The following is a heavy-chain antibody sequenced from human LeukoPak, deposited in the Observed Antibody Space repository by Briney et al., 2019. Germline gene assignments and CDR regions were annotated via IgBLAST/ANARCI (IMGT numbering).Heavy chain of an antibody. D-gene: IGHD6-25*01. J-gene: IGHJ4*02. Sequence: PGGSLRLSCAASGFTFSSYAMSWVRQAPGKGLEWVSAISASGGSTYYADSVKVRFTISRDNSKNTLYLQMNSLRAEDTAKYYRAKGQIRSKRAFYYWGQGTLVTVSS. V-gene: IGHV3-23*01. CDR1: GFTFSSYA. CDR2: ISASGGST. CDR3: AKGQIRSKRAFYY.